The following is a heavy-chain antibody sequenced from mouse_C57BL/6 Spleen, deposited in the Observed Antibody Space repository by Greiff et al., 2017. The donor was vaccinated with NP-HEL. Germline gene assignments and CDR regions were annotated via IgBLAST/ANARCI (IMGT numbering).Heavy chain of an antibody. D-gene: IGHD4-1*01. CDR2: INYDGSST. CDR1: GFTFSDYY. Sequence: EVKLVESEGGLVQPGSSMKLSCTASGFTFSDYYMAWVRQVPEKGLEWVANINYDGSSTYYLDSLKSRFIISRDNAKNILYLQMSSLKSEDTATYYCARAELGVYFDYWGQGTTLTVSS. J-gene: IGHJ2*01. V-gene: IGHV5-16*01. CDR3: ARAELGVYFDY.